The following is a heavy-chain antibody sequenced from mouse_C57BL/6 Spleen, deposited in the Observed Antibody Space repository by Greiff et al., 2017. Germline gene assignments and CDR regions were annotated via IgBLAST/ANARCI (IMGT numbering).Heavy chain of an antibody. CDR1: GYTFTSYW. CDR2: IDPSDSYT. D-gene: IGHD2-4*01. J-gene: IGHJ3*01. Sequence: VQLQQPGAELVKPGASVKLSCKASGYTFTSYWMQWVKQRPGQGLEWIGEIDPSDSYTNYNQKFKGKATLTVDTSSSTAYMQLSSLTSEDSAVYYCASRSDYDGFAYWGQGTLVTVSA. CDR3: ASRSDYDGFAY. V-gene: IGHV1-50*01.